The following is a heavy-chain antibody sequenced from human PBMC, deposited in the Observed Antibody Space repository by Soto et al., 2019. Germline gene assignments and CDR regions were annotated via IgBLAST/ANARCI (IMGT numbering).Heavy chain of an antibody. J-gene: IGHJ6*02. D-gene: IGHD2-2*01. CDR1: GGIFSSYA. CDR2: IIPMFGTK. V-gene: IGHV1-69*06. Sequence: QVQLVQSGAEVKKPGSSVKVACQASGGIFSSYAISWVRQAPGQGLEWMGGIIPMFGTKKYAQKFQGRITVTADKSTGTAYMELNSLGSEDTAVYYCARQKKSEKTTHYQLPEYYYYYYGMDVWGQGTTVTVSS. CDR3: ARQKKSEKTTHYQLPEYYYYYYGMDV.